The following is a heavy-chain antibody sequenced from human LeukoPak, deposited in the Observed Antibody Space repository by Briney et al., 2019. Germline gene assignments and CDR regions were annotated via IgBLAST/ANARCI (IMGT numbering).Heavy chain of an antibody. CDR3: AKSHGNPIFDY. CDR1: GFTFSGYA. CDR2: ISGSGGST. V-gene: IGHV3-23*01. D-gene: IGHD3-9*01. J-gene: IGHJ4*02. Sequence: GGSLRLSCAASGFTFSGYAMSWVRRAPGKGLEWVSAISGSGGSTYYADSVKGRFTISRDNSKNTLYLQMNSLRAEDTAVYYCAKSHGNPIFDYWGQGTLVTVSS.